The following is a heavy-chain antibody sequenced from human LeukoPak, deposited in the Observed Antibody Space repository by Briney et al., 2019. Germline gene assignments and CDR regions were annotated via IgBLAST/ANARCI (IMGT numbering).Heavy chain of an antibody. D-gene: IGHD3-10*01. J-gene: IGHJ4*02. V-gene: IGHV3-21*01. CDR2: IRTSGDI. CDR1: GFTFSSYS. Sequence: GGSLRLSCAASGFTFSSYSMNWVRQAPGKGLEWVSTIRTSGDIYYSGSVKGRFTISRDNAKNSLYLQMNSLRAEDTAVYYCARGAMVRGVIIYFDYWGQGTLVTVSS. CDR3: ARGAMVRGVIIYFDY.